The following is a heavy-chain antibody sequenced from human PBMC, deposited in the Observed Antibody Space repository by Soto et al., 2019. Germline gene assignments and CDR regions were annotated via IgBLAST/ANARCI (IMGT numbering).Heavy chain of an antibody. CDR1: VFPMTNTNW. CDR2: VFHSGST. V-gene: IGHV4-4*02. D-gene: IGHD2-2*01. Sequence: SEALSLTCAVSVFPMTNTNWWSCVRQPPSKGLEWIGEVFHSGSTNYNPSLKSRVTISVDKSKNQFSLNLTSVTAADTAVYYCTRVAQGKCSGSRCYRWFDPWGQGTLVTVSS. CDR3: TRVAQGKCSGSRCYRWFDP. J-gene: IGHJ5*02.